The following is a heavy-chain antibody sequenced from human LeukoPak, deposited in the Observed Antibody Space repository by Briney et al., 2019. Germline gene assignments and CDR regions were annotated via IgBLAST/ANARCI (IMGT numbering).Heavy chain of an antibody. V-gene: IGHV4-31*03. CDR2: IFDSGST. J-gene: IGHJ4*02. Sequence: PSQTLSLTCTVSGDSIRRGGHYWTWIRQHPGKGLEWIGYIFDSGSTYYNPSLKSRVTISVDVSKNQFSLKLSSVTAADTAVYYCARGTYDYGSGNHPLAYFDCWGQGTLVTVSS. CDR3: ARGTYDYGSGNHPLAYFDC. CDR1: GDSIRRGGHY. D-gene: IGHD3-10*01.